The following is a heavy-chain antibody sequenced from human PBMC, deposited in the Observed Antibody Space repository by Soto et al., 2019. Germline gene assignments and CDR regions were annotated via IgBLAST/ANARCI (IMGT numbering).Heavy chain of an antibody. CDR3: AKDQEQQLFSFGYDYGLDV. V-gene: IGHV3-30*18. J-gene: IGHJ6*02. Sequence: GGSLRLSCAASGFTFSSYGMHWVRQAPGKGLEWVAVISYDGSNKYYADSVKGRFTISRDNSKNTLYLQMNSLRAEDTAVYYCAKDQEQQLFSFGYDYGLDVWGQGTTVTVSS. CDR2: ISYDGSNK. D-gene: IGHD6-13*01. CDR1: GFTFSSYG.